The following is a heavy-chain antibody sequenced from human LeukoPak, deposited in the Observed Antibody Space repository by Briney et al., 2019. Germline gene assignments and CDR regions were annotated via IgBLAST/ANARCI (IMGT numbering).Heavy chain of an antibody. J-gene: IGHJ4*02. D-gene: IGHD5/OR15-5a*01. Sequence: SETLSLTCTVSGGSISSYYWSWIRQPPGKGLEWIGYIYDSGSTNYNPSLKGRVTISVDTSRNQFSLKLSSVTAADTAVYSCARSVPPADYFDFWGQGTLVTVSS. CDR1: GGSISSYY. CDR3: ARSVPPADYFDF. CDR2: IYDSGST. V-gene: IGHV4-59*01.